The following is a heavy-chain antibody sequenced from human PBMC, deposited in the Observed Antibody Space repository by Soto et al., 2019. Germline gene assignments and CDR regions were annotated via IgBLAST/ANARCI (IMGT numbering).Heavy chain of an antibody. CDR3: ARVVTVVKSFHYWYFDL. J-gene: IGHJ2*01. CDR2: IIPIFGTT. D-gene: IGHD2-15*01. Sequence: QVQLVQSRAELKKPGSSVKVSCKASGGTFSSYAISWVRQAPGQGLEWMGGIIPIFGTTNYAQKFQGRVTITADESTSTAYMELSSLRSEVTAVYYCARVVTVVKSFHYWYFDLWGRGTLVTVSS. CDR1: GGTFSSYA. V-gene: IGHV1-69*12.